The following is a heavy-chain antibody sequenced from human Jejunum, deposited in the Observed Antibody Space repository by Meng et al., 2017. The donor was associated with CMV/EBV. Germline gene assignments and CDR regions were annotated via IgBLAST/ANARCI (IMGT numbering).Heavy chain of an antibody. CDR3: ARDTSGSGNWYFAL. CDR2: INHSGST. D-gene: IGHD3-10*01. V-gene: IGHV4-59*01. Sequence: VSGDSITNYYWTWIRQPPGKGLEWIGCINHSGSTNYNPSLESRVTISIDTSKNQFSLRLRSVTAADTAVYYCARDTSGSGNWYFALWGRGTLVTVSS. CDR1: GDSITNYY. J-gene: IGHJ2*01.